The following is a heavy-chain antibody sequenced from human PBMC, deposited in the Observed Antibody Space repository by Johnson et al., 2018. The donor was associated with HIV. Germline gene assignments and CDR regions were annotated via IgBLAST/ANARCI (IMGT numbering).Heavy chain of an antibody. D-gene: IGHD6-25*01. Sequence: QVQLVESGGGVVQPGRSLRLSCAASGFTSSSYAMHWVRQAPGKGLEWVAVISYDGSNKYYADSVKGRFTISRDNFKNSLYLQMDSLRLEDTAVYYCARDRFGRGYYLGDAFDLWGQGTMVTVSS. CDR3: ARDRFGRGYYLGDAFDL. CDR1: GFTSSSYA. V-gene: IGHV3-30*04. J-gene: IGHJ3*01. CDR2: ISYDGSNK.